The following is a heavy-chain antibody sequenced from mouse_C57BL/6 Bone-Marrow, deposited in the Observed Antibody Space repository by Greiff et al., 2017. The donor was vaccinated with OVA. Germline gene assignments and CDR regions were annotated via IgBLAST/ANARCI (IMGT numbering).Heavy chain of an antibody. CDR2: ISNLAYSI. D-gene: IGHD1-1*01. J-gene: IGHJ4*01. V-gene: IGHV5-15*01. CDR1: GFTFSDYG. Sequence: EVMLVESGGGLVQPGGSLKLSCAASGFTFSDYGMAWVRQAPRKGPEWVAFISNLAYSIYYADTVTGRFTISSENAKNTLYLEMSSLRSEDTAMYYCSRQGYGSALYAMDYWGQGTSVTVSS. CDR3: SRQGYGSALYAMDY.